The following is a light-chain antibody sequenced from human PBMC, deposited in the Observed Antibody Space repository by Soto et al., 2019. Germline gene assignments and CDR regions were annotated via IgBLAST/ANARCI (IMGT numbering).Light chain of an antibody. Sequence: DIQMTQSPSTLSASVGDRVTITCRASQSIDSWLAWYQHKPGKAPKLLIFKASTLETGVPSRFSGRGSETEFTPTISSLQPDDSGTYYCQPYNSYSRTFVNGT. CDR2: KAS. V-gene: IGKV1-5*03. J-gene: IGKJ1*01. CDR3: QPYNSYSRT. CDR1: QSIDSW.